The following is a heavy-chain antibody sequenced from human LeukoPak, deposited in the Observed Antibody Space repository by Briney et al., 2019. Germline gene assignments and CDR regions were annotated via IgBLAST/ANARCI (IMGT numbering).Heavy chain of an antibody. CDR1: GGSFSGYY. J-gene: IGHJ6*02. CDR2: INHSGST. CDR3: ARGIVVVVAATPMPYGMDV. D-gene: IGHD2-15*01. V-gene: IGHV4-34*01. Sequence: TPSETLSLTCAVYGGSFSGYYWSWIRQPPGKGLEWIGEINHSGSTNYNPSLKSRVTISVDTSKNQFSLKLSSVTAADTAVYYCARGIVVVVAATPMPYGMDVWGQGTTVTVSS.